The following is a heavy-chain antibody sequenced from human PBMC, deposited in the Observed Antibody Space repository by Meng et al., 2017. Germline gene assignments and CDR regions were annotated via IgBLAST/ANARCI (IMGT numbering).Heavy chain of an antibody. CDR3: ARDKLKTFDP. CDR1: GYTFTSYA. J-gene: IGHJ5*02. Sequence: VQLVKSGAEVKKPGASVKVSCKAFGYTFTSYAMHWVGQGPGQRLEWMGWINAGNGNTKYSQKFQGRVTITRDTSASTAYMELSSLRSEDTAVYYCARDKLKTFDPWGQGTLVTVSS. V-gene: IGHV1-3*01. CDR2: INAGNGNT.